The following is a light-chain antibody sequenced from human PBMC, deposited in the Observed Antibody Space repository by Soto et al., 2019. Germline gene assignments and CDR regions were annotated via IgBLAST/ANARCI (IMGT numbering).Light chain of an antibody. CDR1: SSDVGGYNY. CDR2: DVS. Sequence: QSVLTQPASVSGSPGQSITISCTGNSSDVGGYNYVSWYQQHPGKAPKLMIYDVSNRPSGVSNRFSGSKSGNTASLTISGLQAEDEADYYCSSFTSSSRVVFGGGTKVTVL. CDR3: SSFTSSSRVV. J-gene: IGLJ2*01. V-gene: IGLV2-14*01.